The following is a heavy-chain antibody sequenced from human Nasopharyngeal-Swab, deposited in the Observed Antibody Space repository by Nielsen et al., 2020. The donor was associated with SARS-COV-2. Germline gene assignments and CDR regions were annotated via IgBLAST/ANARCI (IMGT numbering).Heavy chain of an antibody. D-gene: IGHD2-21*01. CDR1: GFTFSSYW. CDR2: INSDGSST. CDR3: ARGRRGGGGFDP. V-gene: IGHV3-74*01. J-gene: IGHJ5*02. Sequence: GGSLRLSFAASGFTFSSYWLHWVRQAPGKGLVWVSRINSDGSSTSYADSVKGRFTISRDNAKNSLYLQMNSLRAEDTAVYYCARGRRGGGGFDPWGQGTLVTVSS.